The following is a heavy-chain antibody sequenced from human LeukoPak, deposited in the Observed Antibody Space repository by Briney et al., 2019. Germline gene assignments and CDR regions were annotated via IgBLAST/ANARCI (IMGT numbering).Heavy chain of an antibody. Sequence: SETLSLTXIVSGGSITSGSYYWNWIRQPAGKGLEWIGRIYTSGSTNYNPSLKSRVTISVDTSKNQFSLNLSSVTAADTAVYYCARGRLGDSFDYWGQGILVTVSS. V-gene: IGHV4-61*02. CDR3: ARGRLGDSFDY. J-gene: IGHJ4*02. D-gene: IGHD3-16*01. CDR1: GGSITSGSYY. CDR2: IYTSGST.